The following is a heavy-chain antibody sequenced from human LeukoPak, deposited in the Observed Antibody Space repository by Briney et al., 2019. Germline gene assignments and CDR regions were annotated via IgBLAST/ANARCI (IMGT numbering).Heavy chain of an antibody. Sequence: GGSLRLSCAASGFTFSSYSMNWVRQAPGKGLEWVSSISSGSSYIYYADPVRGRFTISRDDAKNSLYLQLNSLRAEDTAVYYCARVIASAVKIDYWGQGTLVTVSS. J-gene: IGHJ4*02. CDR2: ISSGSSYI. D-gene: IGHD6-13*01. V-gene: IGHV3-21*01. CDR1: GFTFSSYS. CDR3: ARVIASAVKIDY.